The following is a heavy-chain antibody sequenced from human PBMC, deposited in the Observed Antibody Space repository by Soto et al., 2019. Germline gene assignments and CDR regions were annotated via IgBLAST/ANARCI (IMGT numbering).Heavy chain of an antibody. J-gene: IGHJ6*02. Sequence: GGSLRLSCAASQFTVSTSYMSWVRQAPGKGLEWVSVIYSGGNTYYADSVKGRFTISRDNSKNTLYLQMNSLRAEDTAVYYCARDLGGPAAIESYYSYGMDVWGQGTTVTVSS. CDR3: ARDLGGPAAIESYYSYGMDV. V-gene: IGHV3-66*01. CDR2: IYSGGNT. CDR1: QFTVSTSY. D-gene: IGHD2-2*01.